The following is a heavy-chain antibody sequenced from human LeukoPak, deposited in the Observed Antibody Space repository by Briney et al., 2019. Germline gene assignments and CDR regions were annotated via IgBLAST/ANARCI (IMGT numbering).Heavy chain of an antibody. CDR1: GGSISSYY. D-gene: IGHD3-22*01. Sequence: PSETLSLTCTVSGGSISSYYWSWIRQPPGKGLEWIGYIYYSGSTNYNPSLKSRVTISVDTSKNQFSLKLSSVTAADTAVYYCARVAHYDSSGYYSDYWGQGTLVTVSS. V-gene: IGHV4-59*08. J-gene: IGHJ4*02. CDR2: IYYSGST. CDR3: ARVAHYDSSGYYSDY.